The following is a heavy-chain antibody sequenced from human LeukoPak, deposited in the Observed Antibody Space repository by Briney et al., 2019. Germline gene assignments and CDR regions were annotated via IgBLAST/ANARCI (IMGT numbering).Heavy chain of an antibody. Sequence: PGGSLRLSCAASGFIFTSYDFNWVRQAPGKGLEWVSYISTSGSSIYYADSVKGRFTISRDNAKNSLYLQMNSLRAEDTAVYYCAREAASDYWGQGTLVTVSS. CDR1: GFIFTSYD. CDR2: ISTSGSSI. D-gene: IGHD6-13*01. J-gene: IGHJ4*02. V-gene: IGHV3-48*03. CDR3: AREAASDY.